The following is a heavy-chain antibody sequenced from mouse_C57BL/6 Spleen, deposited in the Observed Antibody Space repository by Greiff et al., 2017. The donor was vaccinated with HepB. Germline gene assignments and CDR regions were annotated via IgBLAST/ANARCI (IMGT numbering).Heavy chain of an antibody. CDR1: GYTFTDYN. D-gene: IGHD1-1*01. CDR3: ARWGVVATDY. CDR2: INPNNGGT. J-gene: IGHJ2*01. V-gene: IGHV1-22*01. Sequence: EVKLVESGPELVKPGASVKMSCKASGYTFTDYNMHWVKQSHGKSLEWIGYINPNNGGTSYNQKFKGKATLTVNKSSSTAYMELRSLTSEDSAVYYCARWGVVATDYWGQGTTLTVSS.